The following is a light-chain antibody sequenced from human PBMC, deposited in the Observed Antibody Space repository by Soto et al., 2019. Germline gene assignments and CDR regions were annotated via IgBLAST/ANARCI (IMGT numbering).Light chain of an antibody. CDR1: GSDVGGYKR. CDR2: DVS. V-gene: IGLV2-18*02. J-gene: IGLJ1*01. CDR3: SSYTTSSTYV. Sequence: QSALTQPASVSGSPGQSITISCTGSGSDVGGYKRVSWYQQPPGTAPKLMIYDVSNRPSGIPDRFSGSKSGNAASLTISGLQAEDEADYYCSSYTTSSTYVFGTGTKVTVL.